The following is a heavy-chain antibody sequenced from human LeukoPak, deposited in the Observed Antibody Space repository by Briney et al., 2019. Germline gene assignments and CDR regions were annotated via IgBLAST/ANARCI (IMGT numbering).Heavy chain of an antibody. J-gene: IGHJ6*04. CDR1: GGSISSYY. CDR3: AREKELGGMDV. V-gene: IGHV4-59*01. Sequence: SEALSLTCTVSGGSISSYYWSWIRQPPGKGLEWIGYIYYSGSTNYNPSLKSRVTISVDTSKNQFSLKLSSVTAADTAVYYCAREKELGGMDVWGKGTTVTVSS. D-gene: IGHD1-7*01. CDR2: IYYSGST.